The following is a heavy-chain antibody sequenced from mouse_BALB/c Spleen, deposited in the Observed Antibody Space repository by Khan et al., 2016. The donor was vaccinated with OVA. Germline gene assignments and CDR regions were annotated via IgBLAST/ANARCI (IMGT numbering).Heavy chain of an antibody. V-gene: IGHV1-7*01. J-gene: IGHJ4*01. CDR3: AASILFYYSMDY. D-gene: IGHD6-1*01. CDR1: GYTFTSYW. CDR2: INPSTGYT. Sequence: VQLQESGAELAKPGASVKMSCKASGYTFTSYWMHWVKQRPGQGLEWIGYINPSTGYTEYNQKFKDKATLTTDKFSSTAYMQLSSLTSEDSAVYYCAASILFYYSMDYWGQGTSVTVSS.